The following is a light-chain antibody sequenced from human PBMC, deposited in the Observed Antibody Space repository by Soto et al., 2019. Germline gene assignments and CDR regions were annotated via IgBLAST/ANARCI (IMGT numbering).Light chain of an antibody. CDR3: MQALHTPLT. CDR1: QSLLHSNGYNY. V-gene: IGKV2-28*01. Sequence: MTQSPSSLSASVGDRVTITCRASQSLLHSNGYNYLDWYLQKPGQSPRLLIYMGSNRASGVPDRFSGSGSGTDFTLKISRVEAEDVGVYYCMQALHTPLTFGGGTKVEIK. J-gene: IGKJ4*01. CDR2: MGS.